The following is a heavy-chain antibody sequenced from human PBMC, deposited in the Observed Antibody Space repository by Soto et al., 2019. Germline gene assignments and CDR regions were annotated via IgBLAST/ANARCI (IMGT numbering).Heavy chain of an antibody. J-gene: IGHJ6*02. CDR2: ISWNSGSI. D-gene: IGHD3-3*01. Sequence: EVQLVESGGGLVQPGRSLRLSCAASGFTFDDYAMHWVRQAPGKGLEWVSGISWNSGSIGYADSVKGRFTISRDNAKNSLYLQMNSLRAEDTALYYCAKDVLRWSYYGMDVWGQGTTVTVSS. V-gene: IGHV3-9*01. CDR3: AKDVLRWSYYGMDV. CDR1: GFTFDDYA.